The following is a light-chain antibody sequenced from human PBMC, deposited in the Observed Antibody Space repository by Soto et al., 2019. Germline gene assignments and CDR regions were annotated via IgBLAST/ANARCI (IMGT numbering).Light chain of an antibody. CDR3: QKFNTAPLT. CDR1: RDIAKY. Sequence: DTQMTQSPSPLSASVGDRVTISCRVSRDIAKYLAWFQQKPGKAPKLLINGASTLQSGVPSRFSGNGSGTDFTLTISSLQPEDVATYYCQKFNTAPLTFGGGTKVEV. J-gene: IGKJ4*01. CDR2: GAS. V-gene: IGKV1-27*01.